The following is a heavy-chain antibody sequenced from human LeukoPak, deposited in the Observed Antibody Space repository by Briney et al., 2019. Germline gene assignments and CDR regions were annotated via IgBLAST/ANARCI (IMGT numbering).Heavy chain of an antibody. V-gene: IGHV3-23*01. J-gene: IGHJ3*02. D-gene: IGHD3-10*01. CDR3: AKGALYGSGSYYTAFDI. CDR2: ITSSGDRM. Sequence: PGGSLRLSCAASGFTFGSYATTWVRQAPEQGLEWVSTITSSGDRMFYADSVKGRFTISRDNSKNTLYLQVNSLRAGDTALYYCAKGALYGSGSYYTAFDIWGQGTMVTVSS. CDR1: GFTFGSYA.